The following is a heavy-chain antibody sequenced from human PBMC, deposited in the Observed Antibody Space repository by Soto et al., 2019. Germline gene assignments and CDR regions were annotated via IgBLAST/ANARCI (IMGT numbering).Heavy chain of an antibody. Sequence: GESLKISCAASGFTFSSYGMHWVRQAPGKGLEWVAVISYDGSNKYYADSVKGRFTISRDNSKNTLYLQMNSLRAEDTAVYYCAKDDRSSMVRGAYYYFDYWGQGTLVTVSS. CDR3: AKDDRSSMVRGAYYYFDY. J-gene: IGHJ4*02. CDR2: ISYDGSNK. CDR1: GFTFSSYG. D-gene: IGHD3-10*01. V-gene: IGHV3-30*18.